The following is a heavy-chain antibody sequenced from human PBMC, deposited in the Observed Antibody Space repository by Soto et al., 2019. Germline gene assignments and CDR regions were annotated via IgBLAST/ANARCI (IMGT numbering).Heavy chain of an antibody. CDR3: ARDFIRGLPPDYYYGMDV. V-gene: IGHV3-33*01. CDR1: GFTFSSYG. J-gene: IGHJ6*02. Sequence: PGGSLSLSCAASGFTFSSYGRHWVRQAPGKGLEWVAVIWYDGSNKYYADSVKGRFTISRDNSKDTPYLQMNSLRAEDTAVYYCARDFIRGLPPDYYYGMDVWGQGTTVTVYS. D-gene: IGHD4-17*01. CDR2: IWYDGSNK.